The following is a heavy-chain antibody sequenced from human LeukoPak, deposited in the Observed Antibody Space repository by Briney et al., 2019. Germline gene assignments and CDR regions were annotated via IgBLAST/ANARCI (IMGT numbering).Heavy chain of an antibody. CDR1: GGSFSGYY. J-gene: IGHJ4*02. V-gene: IGHV4-34*01. Sequence: PETLSLTCAVYGGSFSGYYWSWIRQPPGKGLEWIGEINHSGSTNYNPSLKSRVTISVDTSKNQFSLKLSSVTAADTAVYYCARFSYGSGSYFLDYWGQGTLVTVSS. CDR3: ARFSYGSGSYFLDY. CDR2: INHSGST. D-gene: IGHD3-10*01.